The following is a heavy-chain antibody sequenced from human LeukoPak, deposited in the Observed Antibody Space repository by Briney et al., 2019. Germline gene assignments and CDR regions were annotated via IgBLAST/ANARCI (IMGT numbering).Heavy chain of an antibody. Sequence: ASVKVSCKASGYIFTSYGISWMRQAPGQGLEWMGWISGYNGHTKYAQKVQARVTMTTDTSTSTAYMELRSLRSDDTAVHYCARDLTHRRNYDNSGYQIVPAFWGQGTLVTVSS. CDR2: ISGYNGHT. V-gene: IGHV1-18*01. CDR1: GYIFTSYG. CDR3: ARDLTHRRNYDNSGYQIVPAF. J-gene: IGHJ4*02. D-gene: IGHD3-22*01.